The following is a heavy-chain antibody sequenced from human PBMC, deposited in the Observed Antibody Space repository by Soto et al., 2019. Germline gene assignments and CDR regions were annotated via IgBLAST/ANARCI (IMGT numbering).Heavy chain of an antibody. CDR2: ISHDGGAV. CDR1: GFSFSTTG. Sequence: QVQLVESGGGVVQPGRSLRLSCAASGFSFSTTGMHWVRQAPGKGLEWVAMISHDGGAVHFADSVKGRFTISRDDSTNTLYLQMHGLRPEDTAVYYCAKDLYSSDWFNFFDSWGQGSLVTVSS. CDR3: AKDLYSSDWFNFFDS. D-gene: IGHD6-19*01. V-gene: IGHV3-30*18. J-gene: IGHJ5*01.